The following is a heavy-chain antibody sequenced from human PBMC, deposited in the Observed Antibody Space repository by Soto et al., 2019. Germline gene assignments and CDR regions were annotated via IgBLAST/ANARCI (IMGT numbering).Heavy chain of an antibody. CDR1: GGSFSGYY. Sequence: SETLSLTCAVYGGSFSGYYWSWIRQPPGKGLEWIGEINHSGSTNYNPSLKSRVTISVDTSKNQFSLKLSSVTAADTAVYYCARRKTRIVVVRPRGLSYFDYWGQGTLVTVSS. V-gene: IGHV4-34*01. D-gene: IGHD3-22*01. CDR3: ARRKTRIVVVRPRGLSYFDY. J-gene: IGHJ4*02. CDR2: INHSGST.